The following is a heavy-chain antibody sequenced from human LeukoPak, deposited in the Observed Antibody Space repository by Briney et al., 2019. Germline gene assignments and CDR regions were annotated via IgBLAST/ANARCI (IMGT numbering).Heavy chain of an antibody. CDR2: MNPNSGNT. CDR3: ASYCSRTSCYGYAFDI. V-gene: IGHV1-8*03. J-gene: IGHJ3*02. CDR1: GYTFTSYD. D-gene: IGHD2-2*01. Sequence: ASVKVSCKASGYTFTSYDINWVRQATGQGLEWMGWMNPNSGNTGYAQKFQGRVTITRNTSISTAYMELSSLRSEDTAVYYCASYCSRTSCYGYAFDIWGQGTMVTVSS.